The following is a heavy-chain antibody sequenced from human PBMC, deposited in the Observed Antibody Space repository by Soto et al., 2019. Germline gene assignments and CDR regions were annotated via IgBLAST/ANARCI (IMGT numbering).Heavy chain of an antibody. Sequence: QVQLVESGGGVVQPGRSLRLSCAASGFTFSSYAMHWVRQAPGKGLEWVAVISYDGSNKYYADSVKGRFTSSRDNSKNTLYLQMNSLRAEDTAVYYCAIGTWYFDLWGRGTLVTVSS. CDR1: GFTFSSYA. CDR2: ISYDGSNK. V-gene: IGHV3-30-3*01. D-gene: IGHD1-1*01. CDR3: AIGTWYFDL. J-gene: IGHJ2*01.